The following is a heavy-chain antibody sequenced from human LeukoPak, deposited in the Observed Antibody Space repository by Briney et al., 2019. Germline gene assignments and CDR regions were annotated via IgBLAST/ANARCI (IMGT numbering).Heavy chain of an antibody. D-gene: IGHD3-22*01. CDR3: ARLYADDNSGHRHFDY. Sequence: PGGSLRLSCAASGFTFDDYGMSWVRQAPGKGLEWVSGITWNGGSTGYADSVKGRFTISRDNAENSVYLQMNSLTADDTAVHYCARLYADDNSGHRHFDYWGQGTLVTVSS. V-gene: IGHV3-20*04. CDR1: GFTFDDYG. CDR2: ITWNGGST. J-gene: IGHJ4*02.